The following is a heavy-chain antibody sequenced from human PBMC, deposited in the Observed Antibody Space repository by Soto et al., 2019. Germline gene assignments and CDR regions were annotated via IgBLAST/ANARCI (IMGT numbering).Heavy chain of an antibody. CDR3: VRGPEMATIVRGLYYYYYGMDV. Sequence: PGGSLRLSCSASGFTFSSYAMHWVRQAPGKGLEYVSAISSNGGSTYYADSVKGRFTISRDNSKNTLYLQMSSLRAEDTAVYYCVRGPEMATIVRGLYYYYYGMDVWGQGTTVTVSS. CDR1: GFTFSSYA. V-gene: IGHV3-64D*06. D-gene: IGHD5-12*01. J-gene: IGHJ6*02. CDR2: ISSNGGST.